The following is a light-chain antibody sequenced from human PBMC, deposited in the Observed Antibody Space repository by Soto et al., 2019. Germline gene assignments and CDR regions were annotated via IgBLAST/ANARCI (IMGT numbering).Light chain of an antibody. CDR1: QSTSDN. CDR3: QQYDNWPKT. Sequence: EIVMTQSPATLSVSPGERATLSCRASQSTSDNLAWYQQKPGQAPRLLIYAASTRATGIPARISGSGSGTEFTLTISSLQSEDFAVYYCQQYDNWPKTFGQGTKV. V-gene: IGKV3-15*01. J-gene: IGKJ1*01. CDR2: AAS.